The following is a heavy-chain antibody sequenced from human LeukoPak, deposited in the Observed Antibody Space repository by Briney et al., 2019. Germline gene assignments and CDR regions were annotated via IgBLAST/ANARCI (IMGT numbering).Heavy chain of an antibody. CDR2: INPNSGGT. Sequence: ASVTVSFTASAYTFTVYYMHWVRQAPGQGLEWMGWINPNSGGTNYSQKFQGWVTMTRDTSISTAYMELSRLRSDDAAVYLCSRDKDGNRNWFEPWGQGTRVSVSS. CDR1: AYTFTVYY. D-gene: IGHD5-24*01. CDR3: SRDKDGNRNWFEP. V-gene: IGHV1-2*04. J-gene: IGHJ5*02.